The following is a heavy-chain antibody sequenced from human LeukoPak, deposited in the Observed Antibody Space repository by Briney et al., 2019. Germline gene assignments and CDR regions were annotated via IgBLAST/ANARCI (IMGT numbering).Heavy chain of an antibody. CDR2: ILYDGSNK. J-gene: IGHJ4*02. Sequence: PGGSLRLSCAASGFTFRNYAMHWVRQAPGKGLEWVAVILYDGSNKYYADSVKGRFTISRDNSRNTLFLQMDSLRAEDTAVYYRARDSSWYYFDSWGQGTLVTVSS. CDR1: GFTFRNYA. CDR3: ARDSSWYYFDS. V-gene: IGHV3-30-3*01. D-gene: IGHD6-13*01.